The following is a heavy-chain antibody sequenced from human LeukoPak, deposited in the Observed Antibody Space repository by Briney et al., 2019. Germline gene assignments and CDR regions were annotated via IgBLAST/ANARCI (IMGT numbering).Heavy chain of an antibody. Sequence: SETLSLICTVSGGSISSYYWSWIRQPPGKALVGIGYIYYSGSTNYNRSLKSRVAISVDTSMNQFSLKLSSVTAADTAVYYWARVPDAFDIWGQGTMVTVSS. CDR3: ARVPDAFDI. J-gene: IGHJ3*02. V-gene: IGHV4-59*01. CDR1: GGSISSYY. CDR2: IYYSGST.